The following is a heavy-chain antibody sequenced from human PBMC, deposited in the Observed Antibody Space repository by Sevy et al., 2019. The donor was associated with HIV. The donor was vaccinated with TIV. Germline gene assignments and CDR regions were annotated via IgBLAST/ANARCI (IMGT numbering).Heavy chain of an antibody. CDR1: GFTFSNAW. D-gene: IGHD4-4*01. V-gene: IGHV3-15*07. CDR3: TTSYSNYYYFDY. CDR2: IKSKTDGGAT. Sequence: GGSLRLSCAASGFTFSNAWMNWVRQAPGKELEWVGRIKSKTDGGATDYAAPVKGRFTISRDDSKNTLYLRMNSLKTEDTAVYYCTTSYSNYYYFDYWGQGTLVTVSS. J-gene: IGHJ4*02.